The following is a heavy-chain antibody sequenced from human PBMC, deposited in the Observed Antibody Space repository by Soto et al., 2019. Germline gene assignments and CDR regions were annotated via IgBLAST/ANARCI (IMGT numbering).Heavy chain of an antibody. V-gene: IGHV1-69*04. CDR2: IIPIFGLA. J-gene: IGHJ3*02. CDR3: AREGLDILTGYYKRSDGFDI. Sequence: SVKVGSKSCRGTLSSYIIGWVRKTHGQGLEWMGRIIPIFGLANYAQKFQGRVTIPADKSTSTAYMELRSLRSEDTAVYYCAREGLDILTGYYKRSDGFDIWGQGTMVTVSS. CDR1: RGTLSSYI. D-gene: IGHD3-9*01.